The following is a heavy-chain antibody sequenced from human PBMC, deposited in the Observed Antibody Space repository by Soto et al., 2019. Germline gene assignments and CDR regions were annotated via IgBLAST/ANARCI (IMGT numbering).Heavy chain of an antibody. CDR2: ISAGGDSA. CDR3: AYSGGYYPRAYYFDY. CDR1: GFTFSSYW. D-gene: IGHD1-26*01. J-gene: IGHJ4*02. Sequence: WVSLRLSCAAAGFTFSSYWMSWVRQAPGKGLEWVSGISAGGDSADYADSVKGRFTISRDNSKNTLYLQRDSLGGEDTALSYCAYSGGYYPRAYYFDYWGQGTLVTVSS. V-gene: IGHV3-23*01.